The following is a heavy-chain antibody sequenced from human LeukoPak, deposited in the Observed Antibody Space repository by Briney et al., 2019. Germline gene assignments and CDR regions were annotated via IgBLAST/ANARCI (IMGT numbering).Heavy chain of an antibody. CDR3: ARALWNLLRDWFDP. CDR2: ISYDGSNK. CDR1: GFTFSSYA. V-gene: IGHV3-30-3*01. D-gene: IGHD1-1*01. Sequence: GGSLRLSCAASGFTFSSYAMPWVRQAPGKGLEWVAVISYDGSNKYYADSVKGRFTISRDNSKNTLYLQMNSLRAEDTAVYYCARALWNLLRDWFDPWGQGTLVTVSS. J-gene: IGHJ5*02.